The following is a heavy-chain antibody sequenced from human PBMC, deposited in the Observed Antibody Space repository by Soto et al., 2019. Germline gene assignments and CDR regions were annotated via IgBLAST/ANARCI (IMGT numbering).Heavy chain of an antibody. D-gene: IGHD5-18*01. CDR3: ARVYSSLSSHDY. CDR2: ISAHNGNT. CDR1: GYGFTTYG. Sequence: ASVKVSCKGSGYGFTTYGITWVRQAPGQGLEWMAWISAHNGNTNYAQKFQGRVTVTRDTSTSTAYMELRSLRSDDTAIYYCARVYSSLSSHDYWGQGTLVTVSS. J-gene: IGHJ4*02. V-gene: IGHV1-18*01.